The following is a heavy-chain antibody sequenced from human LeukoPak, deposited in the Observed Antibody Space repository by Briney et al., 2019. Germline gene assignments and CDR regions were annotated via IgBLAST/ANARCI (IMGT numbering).Heavy chain of an antibody. Sequence: PGGSLRPSCAASGFTFSNFWMTWVRQAPGKGLEWVANIKQEGSENTYVDSVKGRFTISRDHAKNSLYLQMNSLRAEDTAVYYCARDFDWGEGTLVTVSS. V-gene: IGHV3-7*05. J-gene: IGHJ4*02. CDR3: ARDFD. CDR1: GFTFSNFW. CDR2: IKQEGSEN.